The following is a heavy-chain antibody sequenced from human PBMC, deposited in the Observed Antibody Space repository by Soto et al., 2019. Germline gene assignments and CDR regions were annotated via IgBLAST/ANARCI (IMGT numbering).Heavy chain of an antibody. J-gene: IGHJ6*02. Sequence: SETLSLTCAVYGGSFSGYYWSWIRQPPGKGLEWIGEINHSGSTNYNPSLKSRVTISVDTSKNQFSLKLSSVTAADTAVYYCARGYYGSVYYYYGMDVWGQGTTVTVSS. CDR2: INHSGST. D-gene: IGHD3-10*01. V-gene: IGHV4-34*01. CDR1: GGSFSGYY. CDR3: ARGYYGSVYYYYGMDV.